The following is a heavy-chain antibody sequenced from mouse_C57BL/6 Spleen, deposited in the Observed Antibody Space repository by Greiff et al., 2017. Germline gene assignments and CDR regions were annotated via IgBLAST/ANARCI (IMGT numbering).Heavy chain of an antibody. V-gene: IGHV5-17*01. Sequence: EVQLVESGGGLVKPGGSLKLSCAASGFTFSDYGMHWVRQAPEKGLEWVAYISSGSSTIYYADTVKGRFTISRDNAKNTLFLQMTSLRSEDTAMYYCASGNLYAMDYWGQGTSVTVSS. D-gene: IGHD2-1*01. CDR1: GFTFSDYG. CDR2: ISSGSSTI. CDR3: ASGNLYAMDY. J-gene: IGHJ4*01.